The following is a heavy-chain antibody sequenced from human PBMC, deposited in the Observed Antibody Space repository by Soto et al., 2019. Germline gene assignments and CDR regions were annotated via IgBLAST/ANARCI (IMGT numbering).Heavy chain of an antibody. CDR3: ARAPKVSGSSQTRPDF. J-gene: IGHJ4*02. Sequence: ETLSLTCSIYSGSFSGYYWSWIRQPPGKGLEWIGEISQSGNTDYSPSLKSRVSISIDTSKKQFSLNMASVSAADTAVYYCARAPKVSGSSQTRPDFWGQGTLVTVSS. V-gene: IGHV4-34*01. D-gene: IGHD6-6*01. CDR1: SGSFSGYY. CDR2: ISQSGNT.